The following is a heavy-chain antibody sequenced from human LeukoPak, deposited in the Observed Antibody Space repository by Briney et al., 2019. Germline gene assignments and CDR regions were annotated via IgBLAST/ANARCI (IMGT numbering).Heavy chain of an antibody. CDR2: INWNGGST. V-gene: IGHV3-20*04. D-gene: IGHD3-16*01. J-gene: IGHJ4*02. CDR3: AKDVAYTFDY. Sequence: GGSLRLSCAASGFTFDDYGMSWVLQAPGKGLEWVSGINWNGGSTGYADSVKGRFTISRENSKNTLYLQMNSLRTEDTAVYYCAKDVAYTFDYWGQGTLVTVSS. CDR1: GFTFDDYG.